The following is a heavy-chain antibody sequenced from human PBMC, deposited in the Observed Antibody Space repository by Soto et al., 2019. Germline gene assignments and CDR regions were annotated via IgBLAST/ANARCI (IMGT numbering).Heavy chain of an antibody. CDR2: IYTSGST. CDR3: ARERYDIWHNWFDP. Sequence: PSETLSLTCTVSGGSISSYYWSWIRQPAGKGLEWIGRIYTSGSTNYNPSLKSRVTMSVDTSKNQFSLKLSSVTAADTAVYYCARERYDIWHNWFDPWDQGTLVTVSS. V-gene: IGHV4-4*07. J-gene: IGHJ5*02. D-gene: IGHD3-9*01. CDR1: GGSISSYY.